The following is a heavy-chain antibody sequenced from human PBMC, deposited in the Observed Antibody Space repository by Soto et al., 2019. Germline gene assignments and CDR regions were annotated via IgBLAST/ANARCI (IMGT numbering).Heavy chain of an antibody. Sequence: GGSLRLSCAASGFNFSSYAMSWVRQSPGKGLEWVSAISGSGGSTYHADSVKGRFTISRDNSKNTLYLQMNSLRAEVTAVYYCAKDLYDSSGYYYLYYYYGMDVWGQGTTVTVSS. D-gene: IGHD3-22*01. V-gene: IGHV3-23*01. J-gene: IGHJ6*02. CDR1: GFNFSSYA. CDR3: AKDLYDSSGYYYLYYYYGMDV. CDR2: ISGSGGST.